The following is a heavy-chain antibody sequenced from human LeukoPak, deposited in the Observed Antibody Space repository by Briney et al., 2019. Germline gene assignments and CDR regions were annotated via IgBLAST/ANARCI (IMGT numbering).Heavy chain of an antibody. CDR2: IIPIFGTS. D-gene: IGHD3-22*01. J-gene: IGHJ3*02. CDR1: GGTFSSYA. CDR3: ARDSAALIVVATDDAFDI. V-gene: IGHV1-69*05. Sequence: ASVKVSCKASGGTFSSYAISWVRQAPGQGLEWMGRIIPIFGTSNYAQKFQGRVTITTDESTSTAYMELSSLRSEDTAVYYCARDSAALIVVATDDAFDIWGQGTMVTVSS.